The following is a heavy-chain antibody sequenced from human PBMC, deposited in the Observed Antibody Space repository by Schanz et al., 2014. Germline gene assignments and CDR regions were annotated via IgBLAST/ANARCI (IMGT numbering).Heavy chain of an antibody. V-gene: IGHV3-66*01. J-gene: IGHJ5*02. CDR3: ARARYCSGGTCYGFDP. Sequence: EVQLVESGGGFVQPGGSLRLSCAASGFTFSDSWMHWVRQAPGKGLDLVSVICSGGSTYYADSVKGRFTISRDSSKNTLYLQVNSLRAEDTAVYYCARARYCSGGTCYGFDPWGQGTLVTVSS. D-gene: IGHD2-15*01. CDR2: ICSGGST. CDR1: GFTFSDSW.